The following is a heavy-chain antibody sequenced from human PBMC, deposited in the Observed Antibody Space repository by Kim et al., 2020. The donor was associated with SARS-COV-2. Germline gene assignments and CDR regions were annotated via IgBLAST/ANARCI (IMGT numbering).Heavy chain of an antibody. J-gene: IGHJ5*02. D-gene: IGHD1-1*01. Sequence: SVKVSCKASGGTFSSYAISWVRQAPGQGLEWMGGIIPIFGTANYAQKFQGRVTITADESTSTAYMELSSLRSEDTAVYYCARGGNWPDPWFDPWGQGTLVTVSS. CDR1: GGTFSSYA. CDR3: ARGGNWPDPWFDP. V-gene: IGHV1-69*13. CDR2: IIPIFGTA.